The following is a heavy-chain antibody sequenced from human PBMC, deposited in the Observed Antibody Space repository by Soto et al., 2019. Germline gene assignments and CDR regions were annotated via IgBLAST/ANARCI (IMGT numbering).Heavy chain of an antibody. CDR1: GFTFDDYT. CDR3: AKDVKVGYYYYYAMDV. Sequence: PGGSLRLSCAASGFTFDDYTMHWVRQAPGKGLEWVSLISWDGGSTYYADSVKGRFTISRDNSKNSLYLQMNSLRTEDTALYYCAKDVKVGYYYYYAMDVWGQGTTATVSS. J-gene: IGHJ6*02. CDR2: ISWDGGST. D-gene: IGHD1-26*01. V-gene: IGHV3-43*01.